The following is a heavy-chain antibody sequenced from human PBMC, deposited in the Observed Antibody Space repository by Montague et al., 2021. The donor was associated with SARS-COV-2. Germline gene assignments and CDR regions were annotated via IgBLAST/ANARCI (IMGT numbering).Heavy chain of an antibody. V-gene: IGHV2-70*01. CDR3: ARIPGSGTATDQYYDDGGIDV. Sequence: PALVKPTQTLTLTCTFSGFSLSTSGMCVSWIRQPPGKALEWLALXYWNDDKYYSPSLKTRLTISKDTSKNQVALTMTNMDPVDTATYYCARIPGSGTATDQYYDDGGIDVWGQGTTVTVSS. CDR2: XYWNDDK. J-gene: IGHJ6*02. CDR1: GFSLSTSGMC. D-gene: IGHD2-15*01.